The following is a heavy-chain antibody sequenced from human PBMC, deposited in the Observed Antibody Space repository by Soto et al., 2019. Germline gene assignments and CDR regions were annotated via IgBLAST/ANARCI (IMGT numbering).Heavy chain of an antibody. J-gene: IGHJ4*02. Sequence: GSLRLSCAASGFTFSSYAMSWVRQAPGKGLEWVSAISGSGGSTYYADSVKGRFTISRDNSKNTLYLQMNSLRAEDTAVYYCAKDPDGGMATITVPRYWGQGTLVTVSS. V-gene: IGHV3-23*01. D-gene: IGHD5-12*01. CDR2: ISGSGGST. CDR1: GFTFSSYA. CDR3: AKDPDGGMATITVPRY.